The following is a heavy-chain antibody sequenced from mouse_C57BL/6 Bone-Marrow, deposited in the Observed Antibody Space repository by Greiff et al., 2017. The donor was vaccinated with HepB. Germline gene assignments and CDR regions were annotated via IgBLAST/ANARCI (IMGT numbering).Heavy chain of an antibody. J-gene: IGHJ4*01. CDR2: IYPSDSET. D-gene: IGHD1-1*01. CDR1: GYTFTSYW. Sequence: QVQLQQPGAELVRPGSSVKLSCKASGYTFTSYWMDWVKQRPGQGLEWIGNIYPSDSETHYNQKFKDKATLTVDKSSSTAYMQLSSLTSEDSAVYYCARRDTTVVANAMDYWGQGTSVTVSS. CDR3: ARRDTTVVANAMDY. V-gene: IGHV1-61*01.